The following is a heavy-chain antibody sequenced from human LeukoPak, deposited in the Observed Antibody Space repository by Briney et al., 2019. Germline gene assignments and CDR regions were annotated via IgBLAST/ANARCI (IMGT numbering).Heavy chain of an antibody. D-gene: IGHD2-2*01. V-gene: IGHV4-4*02. CDR3: ARVFDCSSTSCYYFDY. CDR2: IYHSGST. J-gene: IGHJ4*02. CDR1: GGSISSSNW. Sequence: SETLSLTCAVSGGSISSSNWWSWVRQPPGKGLEWIGEIYHSGSTNYNPSLKSRVTISVDKSKNQFSLKLSSVTAADTAVYYCARVFDCSSTSCYYFDYWGQETLVTVSS.